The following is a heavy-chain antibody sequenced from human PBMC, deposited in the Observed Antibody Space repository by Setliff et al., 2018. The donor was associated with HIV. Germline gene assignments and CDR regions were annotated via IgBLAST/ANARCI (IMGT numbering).Heavy chain of an antibody. Sequence: ASVKVSCKASGYTFTSYYLHWVRQAPGQGPEWMGTINPSGGSTSYAQKFQGRVTMTRDTSTSTVYMELSSLISEDTAVYYCARDRMPMASWVPDKWGQGTLVTVSS. J-gene: IGHJ4*02. CDR1: GYTFTSYY. D-gene: IGHD2-2*01. V-gene: IGHV1-46*01. CDR3: ARDRMPMASWVPDK. CDR2: INPSGGST.